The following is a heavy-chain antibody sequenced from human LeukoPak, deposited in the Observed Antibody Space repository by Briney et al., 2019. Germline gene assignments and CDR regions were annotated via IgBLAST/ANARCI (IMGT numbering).Heavy chain of an antibody. CDR1: GYTFTSYG. CDR3: ARRLLWFGELGEDY. J-gene: IGHJ4*02. V-gene: IGHV1-18*04. CDR2: ISAYNGNT. D-gene: IGHD3-10*01. Sequence: ASVKVSCKASGYTFTSYGISWVRQAPGQGLEWMGWISAYNGNTNHAQKLQGRVTMTTDTSTSTAYMELRSLRSDDTAVYYCARRLLWFGELGEDYWGQGTLVTVSS.